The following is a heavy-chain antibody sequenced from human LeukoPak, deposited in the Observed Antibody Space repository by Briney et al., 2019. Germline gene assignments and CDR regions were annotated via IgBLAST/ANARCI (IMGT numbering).Heavy chain of an antibody. CDR3: ASTVAAAGPPRY. D-gene: IGHD6-13*01. CDR2: INHSGST. J-gene: IGHJ4*02. Sequence: SETLSLTCGVYGGSFSGYYWSWIRQPPGKGLEWIGEINHSGSTNYNPSLKSRVTISVDTSKNQFSLKLSSVTAADTAVYYCASTVAAAGPPRYWGQGTLVTVSS. CDR1: GGSFSGYY. V-gene: IGHV4-34*01.